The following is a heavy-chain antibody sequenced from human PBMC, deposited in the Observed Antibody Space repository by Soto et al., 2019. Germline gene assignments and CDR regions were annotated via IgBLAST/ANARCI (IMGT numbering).Heavy chain of an antibody. J-gene: IGHJ4*02. D-gene: IGHD3-9*01. CDR3: VNDLHTNDWLYSDY. CDR1: GFTFSSHS. V-gene: IGHV3-64D*08. Sequence: GGSLRLSCSASGFTFSSHSMHWVRQAPGKGLEYVVAVGRHGEGAYYADSVKGRFTISRDNSKNTLYLQMSSLRLEDTALYYCVNDLHTNDWLYSDYWGQGTLVTVSS. CDR2: VGRHGEGA.